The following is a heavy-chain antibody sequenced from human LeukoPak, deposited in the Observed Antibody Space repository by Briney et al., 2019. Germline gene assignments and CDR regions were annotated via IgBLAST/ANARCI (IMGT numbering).Heavy chain of an antibody. J-gene: IGHJ6*02. Sequence: SETLSLTCTVSGGSISSGGYYWSWIRQHPGTGLEWIGYIYYSGSTYYNPSLKSRVTISVDTSKNQFSLKLSSVTAADTAVYYCATHRGVAVRAASYYYYGMDVWGQGTTVTVSS. V-gene: IGHV4-31*03. CDR2: IYYSGST. CDR1: GGSISSGGYY. D-gene: IGHD4-17*01. CDR3: ATHRGVAVRAASYYYYGMDV.